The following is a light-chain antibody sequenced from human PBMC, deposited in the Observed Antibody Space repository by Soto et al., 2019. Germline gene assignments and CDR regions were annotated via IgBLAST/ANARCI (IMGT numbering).Light chain of an antibody. V-gene: IGLV2-8*01. CDR1: SSDVGGYNY. J-gene: IGLJ1*01. CDR2: EVS. CDR3: SSYAGSSYV. Sequence: QSVLTQPPSASGSPGQSVTISCTGTSSDVGGYNYVSWYQQHPGKAPKLMIYEVSKRPSGVPDRFSGSKSGTTASLTVSGLQADVEADYYCSSYAGSSYVFGTGTKVTVL.